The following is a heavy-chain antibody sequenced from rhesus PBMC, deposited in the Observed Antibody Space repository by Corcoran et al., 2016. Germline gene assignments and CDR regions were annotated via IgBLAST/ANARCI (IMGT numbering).Heavy chain of an antibody. Sequence: QVQLQESGPGLVKPSETLSLICAVSGGSISSSNCWSWIRQSPGKGLEWIGYIYGGRGSTSYNPTHKRRVTISTDTTKNQFSLKQSSVTAADTAVYFWAGNVAFDFWGQGLRVTVSS. V-gene: IGHV4S7*01. CDR1: GGSISSSNC. CDR2: IYGGRGST. CDR3: AGNVAFDF. J-gene: IGHJ3*01.